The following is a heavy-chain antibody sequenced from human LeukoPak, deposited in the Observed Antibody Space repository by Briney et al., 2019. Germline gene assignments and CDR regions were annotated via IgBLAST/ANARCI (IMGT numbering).Heavy chain of an antibody. CDR1: GGSLRSSSYY. J-gene: IGHJ4*02. V-gene: IGHV4-39*01. CDR3: ARHAGSYYTYNFDY. CDR2: IYYSGST. D-gene: IGHD3-22*01. Sequence: PSETLSLTCTVSGGSLRSSSYYWGWIRQPPGKGLEWIGSIYYSGSTNYKLSLRSRVTISVDTSKNQFSLKLSSVTAADTAVYYCARHAGSYYTYNFDYWGQGTLVTVSS.